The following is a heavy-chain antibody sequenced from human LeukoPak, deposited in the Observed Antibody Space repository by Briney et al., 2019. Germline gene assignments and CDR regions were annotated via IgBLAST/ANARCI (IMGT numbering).Heavy chain of an antibody. CDR2: IRGSGDNT. D-gene: IGHD3-22*01. V-gene: IGHV3-23*01. CDR1: GFTFSSYG. Sequence: GGSLRLSCAASGFTFSSYGMHWVRQAPGKGLEWVSTIRGSGDNTYYADSVKGRFTISRDNSQNTVYLQMISLRAEDTAFYYCARDLYYYDSSGYYLGYWGQGTLVTVSS. CDR3: ARDLYYYDSSGYYLGY. J-gene: IGHJ4*02.